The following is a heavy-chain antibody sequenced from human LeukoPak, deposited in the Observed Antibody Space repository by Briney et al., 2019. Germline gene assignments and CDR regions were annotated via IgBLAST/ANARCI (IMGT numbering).Heavy chain of an antibody. CDR1: GFTFSSYA. J-gene: IGHJ4*02. Sequence: DPGGSLRLSCAASGFTFSSYAMHWVRQAPGKGLEWVAVISYDGSNKYYADSVKGRFTISRDNSKNTLYLQMNSLRAEDTAVYYCARDLGDILTGYYHGTFDYWGQGTLVTVSS. V-gene: IGHV3-30-3*01. CDR3: ARDLGDILTGYYHGTFDY. D-gene: IGHD3-9*01. CDR2: ISYDGSNK.